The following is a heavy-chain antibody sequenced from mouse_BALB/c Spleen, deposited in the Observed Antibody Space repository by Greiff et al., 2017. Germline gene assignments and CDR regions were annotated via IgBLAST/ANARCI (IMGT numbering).Heavy chain of an antibody. CDR2: ISYDGSN. D-gene: IGHD2-14*01. J-gene: IGHJ3*01. CDR1: GYSITSGYY. Sequence: EVQRVESGPGLVKPSQSLSLTCSVTGYSITSGYYWNWIRQFPGNKLEWMGYISYDGSNNYNPSLKNRISITRDTSKNQFFLKLNSVTTEDTATYYCARAYYRYAYWGQGTLVTVSA. V-gene: IGHV3-6*02. CDR3: ARAYYRYAY.